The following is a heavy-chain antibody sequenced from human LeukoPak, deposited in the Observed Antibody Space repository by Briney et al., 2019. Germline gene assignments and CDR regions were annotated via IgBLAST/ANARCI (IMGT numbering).Heavy chain of an antibody. J-gene: IGHJ4*02. D-gene: IGHD2-21*02. CDR1: GFTFSFFA. CDR2: ISFDGSNK. V-gene: IGHV3-30-3*01. CDR3: ARFRTWGDKAFDY. Sequence: HAGGSLRLSCAASGFTFSFFAMHWVRQAPGKGLEWVAVISFDGSNKYYADSVKGRFTISRDNSKNTLYLQMNSLRAEDTAVYYCARFRTWGDKAFDYWGQGTLVTVSS.